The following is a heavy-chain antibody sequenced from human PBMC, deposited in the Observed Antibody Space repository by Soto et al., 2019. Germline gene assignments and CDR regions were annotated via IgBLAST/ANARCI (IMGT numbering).Heavy chain of an antibody. CDR2: IRSKANGYAT. CDR3: TRGGTGTSRFDP. D-gene: IGHD1-1*01. J-gene: IGHJ5*02. CDR1: GFTFSGSV. V-gene: IGHV3-73*01. Sequence: EEQLVESGGGLVQPGGSLKLSCAASGFTFSGSVMHWVRQASGKGLEWVGRIRSKANGYATAYVASVKGRFTISRDDSRNTAYLQMNSLKIEDTAVYYCTRGGTGTSRFDPWGQGTLVTVSS.